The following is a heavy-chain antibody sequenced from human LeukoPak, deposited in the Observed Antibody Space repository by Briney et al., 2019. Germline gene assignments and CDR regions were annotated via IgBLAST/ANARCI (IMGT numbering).Heavy chain of an antibody. CDR1: GFTFSSYS. V-gene: IGHV3-48*04. J-gene: IGHJ4*02. Sequence: PGGSLRLSCAASGFTFSSYSMSWVRQAPGKGLEWVSHISSSSSTIYYADSVKGRFTISRDTAKQSLYLQMNSLRAEDTAGYYCVGGCNSTSAACHDYWGQGTLVTVSS. D-gene: IGHD4-23*01. CDR3: VGGCNSTSAACHDY. CDR2: ISSSSSTI.